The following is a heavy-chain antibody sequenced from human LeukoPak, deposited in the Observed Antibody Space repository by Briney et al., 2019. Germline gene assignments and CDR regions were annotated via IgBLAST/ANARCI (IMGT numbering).Heavy chain of an antibody. CDR3: ARAGYDSSGYSTYYFDY. CDR1: GVSISSGGYY. D-gene: IGHD3-22*01. V-gene: IGHV4-31*03. CDR2: IYYSGST. Sequence: SETLSLTCTVSGVSISSGGYYWSWIRQHPGKGLEWIGYIYYSGSTYYNPSLKSRVTISIDTSKNQFSLKLSSVTAADAAVYYCARAGYDSSGYSTYYFDYWGQGTLVTVSS. J-gene: IGHJ4*02.